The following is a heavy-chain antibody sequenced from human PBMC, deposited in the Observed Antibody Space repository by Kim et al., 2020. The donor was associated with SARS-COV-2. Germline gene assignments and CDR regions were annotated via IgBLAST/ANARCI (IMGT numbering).Heavy chain of an antibody. Sequence: YNPCLKSRVTISVDKSKNQFSLKLSSVTAADTAVYYCARAYSSGWYCLDYWGQGTLVTVSS. CDR3: ARAYSSGWYCLDY. J-gene: IGHJ4*02. D-gene: IGHD6-19*01. V-gene: IGHV4-4*02.